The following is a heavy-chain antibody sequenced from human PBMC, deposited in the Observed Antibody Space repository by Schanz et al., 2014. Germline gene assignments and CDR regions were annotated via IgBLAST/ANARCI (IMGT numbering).Heavy chain of an antibody. CDR1: GFTLSNSD. D-gene: IGHD3-10*01. CDR3: ARDGNYYGSRNYYKTPYYFDY. CDR2: IGYLGDT. V-gene: IGHV3-13*01. J-gene: IGHJ4*02. Sequence: EVQLVESGGGLVQPGGSLRLSCAASGFTLSNSDMHWVRQGTGKGLEWVSTIGYLGDTYYPDSVRGRFTISRDRFQNTLHLQVTSLRAEDTAIYYCARDGNYYGSRNYYKTPYYFDYWGQGTLVTVSS.